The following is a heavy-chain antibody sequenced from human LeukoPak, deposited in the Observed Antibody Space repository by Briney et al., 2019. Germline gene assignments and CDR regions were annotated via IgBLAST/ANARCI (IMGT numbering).Heavy chain of an antibody. D-gene: IGHD2/OR15-2a*01. CDR2: INPSGGST. CDR3: ARTIVDGGTNY. J-gene: IGHJ4*02. V-gene: IGHV1-46*01. Sequence: ASVKVSCKASGYTFTSYGISWVRQAPGQGLEWMGKINPSGGSTSYAQKFQGRVTMTRDTSTSTVYMELSSLRSEDTAVYYCARTIVDGGTNYWGQGTLVTVSS. CDR1: GYTFTSYG.